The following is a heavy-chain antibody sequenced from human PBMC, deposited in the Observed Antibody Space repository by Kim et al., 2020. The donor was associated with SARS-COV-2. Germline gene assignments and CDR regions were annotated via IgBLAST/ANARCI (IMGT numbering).Heavy chain of an antibody. V-gene: IGHV1-18*01. J-gene: IGHJ3*01. CDR3: ARALRGHAFDF. Sequence: ASVKVSCKASGYTLATYGITWVRQAPGQGLEWMGWISAYNSNTNYAQKLQGRVTMTTDTSTSTAYMELRSLTSDDTAVYYCARALRGHAFDFWGQGTMVTVSS. CDR1: GYTLATYG. CDR2: ISAYNSNT.